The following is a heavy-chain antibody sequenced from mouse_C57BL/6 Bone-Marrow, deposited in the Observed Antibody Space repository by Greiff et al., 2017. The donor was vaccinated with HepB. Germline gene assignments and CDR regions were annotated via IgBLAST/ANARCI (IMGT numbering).Heavy chain of an antibody. D-gene: IGHD2-3*01. CDR1: GYTFTGYW. CDR3: ARYYDGDWYFDV. Sequence: QVQLQQSGAELMKPGASVKLSCKATGYTFTGYWIEWVKQRPGHGLEWIGEILPGSGSTNYNEKFKGKATLTADTSSNAAYMQLSSLTTEDSAIYYCARYYDGDWYFDVWGTGTTVTVSS. CDR2: ILPGSGST. V-gene: IGHV1-9*01. J-gene: IGHJ1*03.